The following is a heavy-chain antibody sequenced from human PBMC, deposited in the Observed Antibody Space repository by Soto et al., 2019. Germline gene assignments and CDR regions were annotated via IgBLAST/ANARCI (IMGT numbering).Heavy chain of an antibody. V-gene: IGHV4-34*01. J-gene: IGHJ4*02. CDR1: GGSFSGYY. Sequence: SETLSLTCAVYGGSFSGYYWSWIRQPPGKGLEWIGEINHSGSTNYNPSLKSRVTISVDTSKNQFSLKLSSVTAADTAVYYCARLYPPLRGSSWLDYWGQGTLVTV. CDR2: INHSGST. CDR3: ARLYPPLRGSSWLDY. D-gene: IGHD6-13*01.